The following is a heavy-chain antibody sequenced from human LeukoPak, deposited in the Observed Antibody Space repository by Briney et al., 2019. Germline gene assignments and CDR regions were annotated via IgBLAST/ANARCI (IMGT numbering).Heavy chain of an antibody. CDR1: GFTSIAYA. J-gene: IGHJ6*02. CDR3: ARNQQLGGHSYYYYGMDV. Sequence: GGSLRLSCAASGFTSIAYALTWARQAPGKGLEWVSGISGGGVTTYYADSVKGRFTTSRDNSKNTLYLQMNSLRADDTAIYYCARNQQLGGHSYYYYGMDVWGQGTTVTVSS. D-gene: IGHD3-16*01. CDR2: ISGGGVTT. V-gene: IGHV3-23*01.